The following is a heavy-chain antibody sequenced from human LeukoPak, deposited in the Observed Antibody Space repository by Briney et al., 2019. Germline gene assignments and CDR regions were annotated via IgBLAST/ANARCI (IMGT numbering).Heavy chain of an antibody. CDR2: IYHSGST. CDR1: GYSISSGYF. CDR3: ARWDSSSWYVDY. J-gene: IGHJ4*02. Sequence: KPSETLSLTCTVSGYSISSGYFWGWMRQPPGKGLEWIGSIYHSGSTYYNPSLKSRVTISVDTSKNQFSLKLSSVTAADTAVYYCARWDSSSWYVDYWGQGTLVTVSS. V-gene: IGHV4-38-2*02. D-gene: IGHD6-13*01.